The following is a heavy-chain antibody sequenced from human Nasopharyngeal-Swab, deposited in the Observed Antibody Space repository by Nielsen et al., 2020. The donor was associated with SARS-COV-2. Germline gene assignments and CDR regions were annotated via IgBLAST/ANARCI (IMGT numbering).Heavy chain of an antibody. V-gene: IGHV4-34*01. Sequence: SETLSLTCAVYGGSFSGYYWSWIRQPPGKGLEWIGEIYHSGSTNYNPSLKSRVTISVDKSKNQFSLKLSSVTAADTAVYYCARVVRIRFLEWSRYYGMDVWGQGTTVTVSS. CDR2: IYHSGST. J-gene: IGHJ6*02. CDR1: GGSFSGYY. CDR3: ARVVRIRFLEWSRYYGMDV. D-gene: IGHD3-3*01.